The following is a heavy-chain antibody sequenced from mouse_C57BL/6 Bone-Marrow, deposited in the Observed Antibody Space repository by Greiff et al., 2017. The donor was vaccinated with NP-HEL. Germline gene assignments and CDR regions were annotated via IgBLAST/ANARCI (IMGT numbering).Heavy chain of an antibody. CDR2: IDPNSGGT. D-gene: IGHD1-1*01. V-gene: IGHV1-72*01. Sequence: QVQLQQPGAELVKPWASVKLSCKASGYTFTNYWMHWVQQRPGRGLEWIGRIDPNSGGTKYNEKFKSKATLTVDKPSSPAYIQLMRLTSVDSAVYDCSRYYYGSGYFDYWGQGTTLTVSS. CDR1: GYTFTNYW. CDR3: SRYYYGSGYFDY. J-gene: IGHJ2*01.